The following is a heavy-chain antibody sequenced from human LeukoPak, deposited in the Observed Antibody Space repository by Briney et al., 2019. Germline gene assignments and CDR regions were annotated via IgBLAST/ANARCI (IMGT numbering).Heavy chain of an antibody. J-gene: IGHJ4*02. CDR1: GGSISSSTYY. CDR3: ASQAFSGYCSGGSCQVPYDY. Sequence: SGTLSLTCTVSGGSISSSTYYWGWIRQPPGKGLEWIGTIYSSGSTYYNPSLKSRVTISVDTSKNQFSLKLNSVTAADTAVYYCASQAFSGYCSGGSCQVPYDYWGQGTLVTVSS. CDR2: IYSSGST. D-gene: IGHD2-15*01. V-gene: IGHV4-39*01.